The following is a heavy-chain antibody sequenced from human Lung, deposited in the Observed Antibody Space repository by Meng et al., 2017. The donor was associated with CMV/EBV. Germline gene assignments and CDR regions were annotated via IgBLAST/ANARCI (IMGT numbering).Heavy chain of an antibody. D-gene: IGHD3/OR15-3a*01. CDR3: AKDLLLFGGPNAYFDY. V-gene: IGHV3-30*02. J-gene: IGHJ4*02. Sequence: GGSLRLSCAASGFRFEDHGMHWVRQTPGKGLEWVAFIRHDGTNKFYGDSVEGRFTISRDNSKNTVYLQMNSLRPEETAVYYCAKDLLLFGGPNAYFDYWGQGTLVTVSS. CDR1: GFRFEDHG. CDR2: IRHDGTNK.